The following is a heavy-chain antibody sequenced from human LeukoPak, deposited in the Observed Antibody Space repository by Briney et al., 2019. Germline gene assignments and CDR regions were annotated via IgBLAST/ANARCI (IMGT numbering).Heavy chain of an antibody. CDR3: ARDLYCSSTSCSYYFDY. D-gene: IGHD2-2*01. CDR1: GYTFTGYY. CDR2: INPNSGGT. Sequence: GASVKVSCKASGYTFTGYYMHWVRQAPGQGLEWMGRINPNSGGTNYAQKFQGRVTMTRDTSISTAYMELSRLRSEDTAVYYCARDLYCSSTSCSYYFDYWGQGTLVTVSS. V-gene: IGHV1-2*06. J-gene: IGHJ4*02.